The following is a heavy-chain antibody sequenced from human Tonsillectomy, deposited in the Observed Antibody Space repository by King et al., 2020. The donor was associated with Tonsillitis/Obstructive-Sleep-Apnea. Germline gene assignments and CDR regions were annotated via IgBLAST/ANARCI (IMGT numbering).Heavy chain of an antibody. CDR1: GYSFTSYW. J-gene: IGHJ6*02. V-gene: IGHV5-10-1*03. CDR3: VRGGVLPGIAVAAGGFSDYDMDV. D-gene: IGHD6-19*01. Sequence: EVQLVESGAEVKKPGESLRISCKGSGYSFTSYWISWVRQMPGKGLEWMGRIDPSDSYTNYSPSFQGHVTISADKSIATAYLQWSSLKASDTAMYYCVRGGVLPGIAVAAGGFSDYDMDVWGQGTTVTVSS. CDR2: IDPSDSYT.